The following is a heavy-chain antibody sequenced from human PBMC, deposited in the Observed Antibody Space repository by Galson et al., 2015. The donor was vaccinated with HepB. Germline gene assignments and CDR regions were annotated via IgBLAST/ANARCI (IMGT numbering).Heavy chain of an antibody. CDR3: AKSRYSDCLDKFPSTYYFDY. Sequence: SLRLSCAASGFTFSSYGMSWVRRAPGKGLEWVSGISGTNGSTYYADSVKGRFTISRDNSKNTLYLQMNSLRSEDTAVYYCAKSRYSDCLDKFPSTYYFDYWGQGTLVTVSS. CDR2: ISGTNGST. D-gene: IGHD2-21*02. CDR1: GFTFSSYG. J-gene: IGHJ4*02. V-gene: IGHV3-23*01.